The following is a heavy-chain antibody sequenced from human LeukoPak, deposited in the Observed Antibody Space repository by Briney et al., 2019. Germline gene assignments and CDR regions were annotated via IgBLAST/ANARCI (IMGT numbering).Heavy chain of an antibody. Sequence: GGSLRLSCAASGLTFSSHWMHWVRQAPGKGLVWVSRITNDGSSTTYADSVKGRFTISRDNAKNMLYLQVNSLRAEDTAVYYCATQQRGNPAYWGQGTLVTVSS. D-gene: IGHD1-14*01. CDR1: GLTFSSHW. CDR2: ITNDGSST. V-gene: IGHV3-74*01. J-gene: IGHJ4*02. CDR3: ATQQRGNPAY.